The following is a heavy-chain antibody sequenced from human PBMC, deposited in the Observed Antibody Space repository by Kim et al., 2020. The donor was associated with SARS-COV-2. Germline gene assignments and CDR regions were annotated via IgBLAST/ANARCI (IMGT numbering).Heavy chain of an antibody. CDR2: INAGNGNT. Sequence: ASVKVSCKASGYTFTSYAMHWVRQAPGQRLEWMGWINAGNGNTKYSQKFQGRVTITRDTSASTAYMELSSLRSEDTAVYYCARDSGGGCTGGVCYTAAAVTYAFDIWGQGTMVTVSS. D-gene: IGHD2-8*02. CDR1: GYTFTSYA. J-gene: IGHJ3*02. V-gene: IGHV1-3*01. CDR3: ARDSGGGCTGGVCYTAAAVTYAFDI.